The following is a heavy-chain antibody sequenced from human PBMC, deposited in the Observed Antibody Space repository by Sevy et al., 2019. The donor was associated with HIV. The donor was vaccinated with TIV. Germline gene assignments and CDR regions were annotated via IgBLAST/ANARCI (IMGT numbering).Heavy chain of an antibody. CDR1: GGTFSGYA. Sequence: ASVKVSCKASGGTFSGYAISWVRQAPGQGLEWMGGIIPIFGTANYAQRFQGRVTITADESTSTAYMELSSPRSEDTAVYYCARGNDYGDLYFDYWGQGPLVTVSS. J-gene: IGHJ4*02. CDR3: ARGNDYGDLYFDY. CDR2: IIPIFGTA. D-gene: IGHD4-17*01. V-gene: IGHV1-69*13.